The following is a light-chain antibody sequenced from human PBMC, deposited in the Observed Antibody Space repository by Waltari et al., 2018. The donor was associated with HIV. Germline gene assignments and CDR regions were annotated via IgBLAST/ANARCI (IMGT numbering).Light chain of an antibody. Sequence: QSALTQPASVSGSPGQSITISCTGTSSEVGGYNSVSWYQQHPCKAPQHMIYDVSNRPSGVSSRFSGSKSGNTASLSIEGLEVEDEADYYCSSYTSSSTLWGFFVTGTKVTLL. CDR3: SSYTSSSTLWGF. J-gene: IGLJ1*01. V-gene: IGLV2-14*01. CDR1: SSEVGGYNS. CDR2: DVS.